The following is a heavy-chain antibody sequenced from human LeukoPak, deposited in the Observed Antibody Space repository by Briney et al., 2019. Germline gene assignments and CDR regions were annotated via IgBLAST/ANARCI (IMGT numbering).Heavy chain of an antibody. J-gene: IGHJ4*02. D-gene: IGHD1-1*01. V-gene: IGHV2-5*02. CDR2: IYWDDDK. Sequence: SGPTLVKPTQTLTLTCTFSGFSLSTSGVGVGWIRQPPGKALEWLALIYWDDDKRYSPSLKSRLTITKDTSKNQVVLTMTNMDPVDTATYYCAHKTGNTPDIPFDYWGQGTLVTVSS. CDR3: AHKTGNTPDIPFDY. CDR1: GFSLSTSGVG.